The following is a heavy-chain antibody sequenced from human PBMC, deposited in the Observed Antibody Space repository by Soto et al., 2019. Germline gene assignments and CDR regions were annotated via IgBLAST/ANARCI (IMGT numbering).Heavy chain of an antibody. CDR2: IYYSGST. J-gene: IGHJ4*02. CDR3: ARSHMVYEIDY. Sequence: SETLSLTCTVSGGSISSSSYYWGWIRQPPGKGLEWIGSIYYSGSTYYNPSLKSRVTISVDTSKNQFSLKLSSVTAADTAVYYCARSHMVYEIDYWGQGTLVTVSS. CDR1: GGSISSSSYY. V-gene: IGHV4-39*01. D-gene: IGHD3-10*01.